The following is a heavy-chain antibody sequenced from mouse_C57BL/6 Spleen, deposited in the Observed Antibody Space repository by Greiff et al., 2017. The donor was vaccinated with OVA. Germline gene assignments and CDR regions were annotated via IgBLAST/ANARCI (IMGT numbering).Heavy chain of an antibody. CDR3: ARGDSSGYGTWFAY. CDR2: FHPYNDDT. Sequence: VQLVESGAELVKPGASVKMSCKASGYTFTTYPIEWMKQNHGKSLEWIGNFHPYNDDTKYNEKFKGKATLTVEKSSSTVYLELSRLTSDDSAVYYCARGDSSGYGTWFAYWGQGTLVTVSA. J-gene: IGHJ3*01. V-gene: IGHV1-47*01. CDR1: GYTFTTYP. D-gene: IGHD3-2*02.